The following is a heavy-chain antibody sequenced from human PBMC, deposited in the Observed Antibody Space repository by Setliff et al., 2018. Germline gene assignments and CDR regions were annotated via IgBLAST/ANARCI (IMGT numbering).Heavy chain of an antibody. CDR3: ARGVRTGHLDS. V-gene: IGHV4-59*02. D-gene: IGHD1-1*01. CDR2: IFYSGTT. CDR1: GGSVRSHY. J-gene: IGHJ4*02. Sequence: SETLSLTCTVSGGSVRSHYWSWIRHSPGKGLEWIGFIFYSGTTNYNPPLKGRATISVDNSKNQFSLNLNSVTVADTAVYFCARGVRTGHLDSWGQGTLVTVSS.